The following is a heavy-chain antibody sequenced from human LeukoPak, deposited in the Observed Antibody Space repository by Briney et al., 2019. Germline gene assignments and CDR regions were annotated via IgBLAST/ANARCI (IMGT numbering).Heavy chain of an antibody. CDR3: AKEIGMPYCGGDCYPPQPRDY. J-gene: IGHJ4*02. D-gene: IGHD2-21*02. CDR2: ISSSGSGGST. CDR1: GVTLSNYA. Sequence: GGSLRLSCVASGVTLSNYAMSWARQAPGKGLEWVSGISSSGSGGSTYYADSVKGRFTISRDNSKNTLYLQMNSLRAEDTAVYYCAKEIGMPYCGGDCYPPQPRDYWGQGTLVTVSS. V-gene: IGHV3-23*01.